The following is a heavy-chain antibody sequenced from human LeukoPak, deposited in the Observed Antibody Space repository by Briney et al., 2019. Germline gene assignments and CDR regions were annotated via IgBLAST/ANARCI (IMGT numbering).Heavy chain of an antibody. CDR2: IYSGGST. CDR1: GFTVSSNY. V-gene: IGHV3-53*01. Sequence: SGGSLRLSCAASGFTVSSNYMSWVRQAPGKGLEWVSVIYSGGSTYYADSVKGRFTISRDNSKNTLYLQMNSLRAEDPAVYYCAREGQPHDAFDIWGQGTMVTVSS. J-gene: IGHJ3*02. D-gene: IGHD5-18*01. CDR3: AREGQPHDAFDI.